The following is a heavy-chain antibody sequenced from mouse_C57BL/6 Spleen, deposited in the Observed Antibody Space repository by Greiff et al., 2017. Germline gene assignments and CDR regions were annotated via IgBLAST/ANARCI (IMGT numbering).Heavy chain of an antibody. Sequence: VQLQQSGPELVKPGASVKISCKASGYAFSSSWMNWVKQRPGKGLEWIGRIYPGDGDTNYNGKFKGKATLTADKSSSTAYMQLSSLTSEDSAVYFCARFPYVLYAMDYWGQGTSVTVSS. V-gene: IGHV1-82*01. J-gene: IGHJ4*01. D-gene: IGHD2-10*02. CDR1: GYAFSSSW. CDR2: IYPGDGDT. CDR3: ARFPYVLYAMDY.